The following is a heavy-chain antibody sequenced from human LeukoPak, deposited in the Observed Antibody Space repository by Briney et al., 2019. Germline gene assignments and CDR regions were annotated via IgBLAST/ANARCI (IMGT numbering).Heavy chain of an antibody. CDR1: GGSISSGSYY. CDR3: ARVNGDYYYGMDV. Sequence: SQTPSLTCTVSGGSISSGSYYWSWIRQPAGKGLEWIGRIYTSGSTNYNPSLKSRVTMSVDTSKNQFSLKLSSVTAADTAVYYCARVNGDYYYGMDVWGQGTTVTVSS. J-gene: IGHJ6*02. D-gene: IGHD4-17*01. CDR2: IYTSGST. V-gene: IGHV4-61*02.